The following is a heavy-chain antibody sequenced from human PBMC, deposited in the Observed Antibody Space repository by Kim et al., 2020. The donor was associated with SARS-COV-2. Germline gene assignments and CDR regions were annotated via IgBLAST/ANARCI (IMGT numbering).Heavy chain of an antibody. CDR2: IKQDGSEK. J-gene: IGHJ4*02. V-gene: IGHV3-7*03. CDR1: GFTFSSYW. CDR3: ARDRGDSSGYYEGFSDY. D-gene: IGHD3-22*01. Sequence: GGSLRLSCAASGFTFSSYWMSWVRQAPGKGLEWVANIKQDGSEKYYVDSVKGRFTISRDNAKNSLYLQMNSLRAEDTAVYYCARDRGDSSGYYEGFSDYWGQGTLVTVSS.